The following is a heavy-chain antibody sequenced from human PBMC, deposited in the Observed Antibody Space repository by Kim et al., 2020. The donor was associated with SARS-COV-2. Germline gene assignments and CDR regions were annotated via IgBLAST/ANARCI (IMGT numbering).Heavy chain of an antibody. Sequence: GGSLRLSCAVSGFTFSNYAMHWVRQAPGKGLEWLAAISNDGGSTYYADSVKGRFTISRDNSKNTLYLQMSSLRPEDTALYYCVKGIGRSRWYTDFDYWGQGTLVTVSS. J-gene: IGHJ4*02. CDR2: ISNDGGST. CDR3: VKGIGRSRWYTDFDY. D-gene: IGHD6-13*01. CDR1: GFTFSNYA. V-gene: IGHV3-64D*09.